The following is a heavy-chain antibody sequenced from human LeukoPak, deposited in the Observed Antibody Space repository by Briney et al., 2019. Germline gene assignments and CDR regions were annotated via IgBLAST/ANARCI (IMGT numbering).Heavy chain of an antibody. CDR2: VWYDGSNK. V-gene: IGHV3-33*01. J-gene: IGHJ4*02. D-gene: IGHD3-22*01. CDR3: ARDVGLDSSGYYGATYYFDF. Sequence: GGSLRLSCAASGFTFSSYGMHWVRQAPGKGLEWVAVVWYDGSNKYYADSVKGRFTISRDNFKNTLYLQMNSLRAEDTAVYYCARDVGLDSSGYYGATYYFDFWGQGTLVTVSS. CDR1: GFTFSSYG.